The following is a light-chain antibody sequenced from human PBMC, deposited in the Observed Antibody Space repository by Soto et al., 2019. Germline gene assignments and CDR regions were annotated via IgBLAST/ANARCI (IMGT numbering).Light chain of an antibody. V-gene: IGLV2-14*03. CDR1: SMDVGAYDY. Sequence: HSVLTQPASVSWSPGQSITISCTGTSMDVGAYDYVSWYLQYPDKAPQLLIYYVDHRPSGVSSRFSGSKSGNTASLTISGLQAEDEGDYYCCSYADGSIYFFGTGTKVTVL. J-gene: IGLJ1*01. CDR3: CSYADGSIYF. CDR2: YVD.